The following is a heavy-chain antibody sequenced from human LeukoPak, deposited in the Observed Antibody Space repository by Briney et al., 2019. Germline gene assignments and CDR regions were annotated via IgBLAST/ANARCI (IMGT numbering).Heavy chain of an antibody. D-gene: IGHD3-22*01. V-gene: IGHV3-53*01. CDR2: IYSGGST. Sequence: PGGSLRLSCAASGFTVSRNYMTWVRQAPGKGLEWVSVIYSGGSTYYADSVKGRFTISRDNSKNTLYLQMNSLRAEDTAVYYCPGTIVGKWAIDYWGQGTLVTVSS. CDR1: GFTVSRNY. J-gene: IGHJ4*02. CDR3: PGTIVGKWAIDY.